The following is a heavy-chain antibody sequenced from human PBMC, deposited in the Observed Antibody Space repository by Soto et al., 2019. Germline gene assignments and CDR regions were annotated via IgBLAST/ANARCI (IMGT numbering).Heavy chain of an antibody. J-gene: IGHJ2*01. Sequence: QVQLVQSGAEVKKPGASVKVSCKASGYTFTSYDINWVRQATGQGLEWMGWMNPNSGNTGYAQKFQGRVTMTRNTSISTAYMELSSLRSEDTSVYYCARGRQQWLVRGWYFELWGRGTLVTVSS. CDR1: GYTFTSYD. V-gene: IGHV1-8*01. CDR2: MNPNSGNT. CDR3: ARGRQQWLVRGWYFEL. D-gene: IGHD6-19*01.